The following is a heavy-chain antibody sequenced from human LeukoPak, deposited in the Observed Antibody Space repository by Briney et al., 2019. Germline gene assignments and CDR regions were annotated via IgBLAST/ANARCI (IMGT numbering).Heavy chain of an antibody. CDR2: ISGSGGST. J-gene: IGHJ4*02. CDR3: AKSRERLLWFGELLSDFDY. Sequence: GGSLRLSCAASGFTFSSYAMSWVRQAPGKGLEWVSAISGSGGSTYYADSVKGRFTISRDNSKNTLYLQMNSLRAEDTAVYYWAKSRERLLWFGELLSDFDYWGQGTLVTVSS. V-gene: IGHV3-23*01. D-gene: IGHD3-10*01. CDR1: GFTFSSYA.